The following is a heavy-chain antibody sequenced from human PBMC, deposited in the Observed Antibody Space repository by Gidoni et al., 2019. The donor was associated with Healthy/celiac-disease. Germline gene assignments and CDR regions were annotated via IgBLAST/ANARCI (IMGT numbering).Heavy chain of an antibody. V-gene: IGHV2-5*02. CDR2: IYWDDDK. Sequence: QITLKESGPTLVKPTQTLTLTCTFSGFSLSTSGVGVGWIRQPPGKALEWLALIYWDDDKRYSPSLKSRLTITKDTSKNQVVLTMTNMDPVDTATYYCAREEYSSSNPYGAFDIWGQGTMVTVSS. CDR1: GFSLSTSGVG. D-gene: IGHD6-6*01. J-gene: IGHJ3*02. CDR3: AREEYSSSNPYGAFDI.